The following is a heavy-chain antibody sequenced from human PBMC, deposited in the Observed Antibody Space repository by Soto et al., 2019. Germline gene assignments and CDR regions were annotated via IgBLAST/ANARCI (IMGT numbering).Heavy chain of an antibody. V-gene: IGHV5-10-1*01. CDR1: GYSFTSYW. CDR2: IDPSDSYT. J-gene: IGHJ6*02. Sequence: GESLKISCKGSGYSFTSYWISWVRQMPGKGLEWMGRIDPSDSYTNYSPSFQGHVTISADKSISTAYLQWSSLKASDTAMYYCARHVLSDSSSWYFGQVGMDVWGQGTKVTVS. CDR3: ARHVLSDSSSWYFGQVGMDV. D-gene: IGHD6-13*01.